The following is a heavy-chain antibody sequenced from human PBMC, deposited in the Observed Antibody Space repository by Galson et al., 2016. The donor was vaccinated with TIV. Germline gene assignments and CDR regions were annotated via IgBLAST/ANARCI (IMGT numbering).Heavy chain of an antibody. CDR2: IAGGAYT. D-gene: IGHD6-19*01. J-gene: IGHJ4*02. CDR3: AKDSEPHPMCSDWHY. Sequence: SLRLSCAASGFTFSSYALTWVRQAPGKGLEWVSTIAGGAYTYYADSVKGRFTISRDNSKNTLYLQMSSLRAEDTAVYFCAKDSEPHPMCSDWHYWGQGTLVTVSA. V-gene: IGHV3-23*01. CDR1: GFTFSSYA.